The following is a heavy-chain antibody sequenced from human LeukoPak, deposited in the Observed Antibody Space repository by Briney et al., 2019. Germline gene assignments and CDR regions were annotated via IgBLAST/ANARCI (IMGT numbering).Heavy chain of an antibody. Sequence: SETLSLTCTVSGGSISSSSYYWGWIRQPPGKGLEWIGSIYYSGSTYYNPSLKSRVTISVDTSKNQFSLKLSSVTAADTAVYYCARQSGSYYGNFDYWGQGTLVTVSS. CDR3: ARQSGSYYGNFDY. D-gene: IGHD1-26*01. V-gene: IGHV4-39*01. CDR1: GGSISSSSYY. J-gene: IGHJ4*02. CDR2: IYYSGST.